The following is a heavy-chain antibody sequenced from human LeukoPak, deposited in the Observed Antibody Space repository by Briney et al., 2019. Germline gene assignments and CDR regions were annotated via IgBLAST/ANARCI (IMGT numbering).Heavy chain of an antibody. Sequence: GASVKVSCKASGYTFTSYYVHWVRQAPGQGLEWMGIINPSGGSTSYAQKFQGRVTMTTDTSTRTAYMELRSLRSDDTAVYYCARDDRDYCSGTSCYYFDYWGQGTQVTVSS. J-gene: IGHJ4*02. V-gene: IGHV1-46*01. CDR3: ARDDRDYCSGTSCYYFDY. CDR1: GYTFTSYY. CDR2: INPSGGST. D-gene: IGHD2-2*01.